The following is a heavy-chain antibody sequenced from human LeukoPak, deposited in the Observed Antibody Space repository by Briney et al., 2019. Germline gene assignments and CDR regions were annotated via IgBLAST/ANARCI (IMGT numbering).Heavy chain of an antibody. V-gene: IGHV3-53*01. CDR2: IYSGGST. J-gene: IGHJ5*01. CDR3: ARSAVTGPGWIDS. D-gene: IGHD6-19*01. Sequence: PGGSLRLSCAASGFTVSSNYMSWVRQAPGKGLEWGPVIYSGGSTSYADSVKGRFTISRDNSKNTLYLQMNGLRAEDTAVYYCARSAVTGPGWIDSWGQGTLVTVSS. CDR1: GFTVSSNY.